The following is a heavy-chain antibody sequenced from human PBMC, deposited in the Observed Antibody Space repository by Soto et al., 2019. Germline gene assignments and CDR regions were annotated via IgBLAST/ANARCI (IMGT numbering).Heavy chain of an antibody. Sequence: PGESLKISCLGSGYKVSPWHHFTRFWIAWVRQMPGEGLEWMGIIYPGDSDTRYSPSFQGQVTISADKSINSVYLQWSSLKASDTATYYCARLGFNYDFLSGYYNVHHYYGIDVWGQGTTVTSP. CDR2: IYPGDSDT. CDR3: ARLGFNYDFLSGYYNVHHYYGIDV. V-gene: IGHV5-51*01. J-gene: IGHJ6*02. D-gene: IGHD3-3*01. CDR1: GYKVSPWHHFTRFW.